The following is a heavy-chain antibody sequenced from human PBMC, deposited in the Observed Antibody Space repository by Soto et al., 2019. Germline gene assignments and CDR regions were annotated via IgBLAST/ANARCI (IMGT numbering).Heavy chain of an antibody. CDR1: GGSFSGYY. D-gene: IGHD3-10*01. Sequence: SETLSLTCAVYGGSFSGYYWSWIRQPPGKGLEWIGEINHSGSTNYNPSLKSRVTISVDTSKNQFSLKLSSVTAADTAVYYCARAPYYYGSGSYYFDYWGQRTLVTVSS. J-gene: IGHJ4*02. V-gene: IGHV4-34*01. CDR3: ARAPYYYGSGSYYFDY. CDR2: INHSGST.